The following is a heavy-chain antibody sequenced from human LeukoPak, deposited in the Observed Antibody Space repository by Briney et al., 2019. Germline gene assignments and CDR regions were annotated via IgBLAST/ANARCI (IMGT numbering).Heavy chain of an antibody. CDR3: ARDTGVATIRGFDY. J-gene: IGHJ4*02. CDR2: ISTSSSYI. Sequence: PSETLSLTCTVSGGSISSSSYYWGWIRQPPGKGLEWVSSISTSSSYIYYADSVKGRFTISRDNARNSLYLQMNSLRAEDTAVYYCARDTGVATIRGFDYWGQGTLVTVSS. V-gene: IGHV3-21*01. D-gene: IGHD5-12*01. CDR1: GGSISSSS.